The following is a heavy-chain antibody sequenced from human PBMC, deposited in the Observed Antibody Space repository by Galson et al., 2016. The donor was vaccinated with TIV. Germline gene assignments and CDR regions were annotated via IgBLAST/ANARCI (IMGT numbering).Heavy chain of an antibody. CDR1: GSSISSGFW. V-gene: IGHV4-38-2*01. D-gene: IGHD4/OR15-4a*01. Sequence: SETLSLTCVVSGSSISSGFWWSWIRQPPGRRLEWIGNVYTTGSTNYNPSLRSRATISGDTSKNQLSLKLTSVTAADTAVYYCARQATPHYGVFGSWGQGVLVTVSS. J-gene: IGHJ4*02. CDR3: ARQATPHYGVFGS. CDR2: VYTTGST.